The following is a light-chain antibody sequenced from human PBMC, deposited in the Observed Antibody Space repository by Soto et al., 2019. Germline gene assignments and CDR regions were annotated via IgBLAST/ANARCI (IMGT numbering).Light chain of an antibody. CDR3: QQRRNWPPMFT. CDR1: QSVSSY. V-gene: IGKV3-11*01. J-gene: IGKJ2*01. Sequence: EIVLTQSPATLSLSPGERATLSCRASQSVSSYLAWYQQKPGQAPRLLIYDASNMATGIPARFSGSGSGTDFTLTIRSLEPEDFAVYYCQQRRNWPPMFTFGQGTKLEIK. CDR2: DAS.